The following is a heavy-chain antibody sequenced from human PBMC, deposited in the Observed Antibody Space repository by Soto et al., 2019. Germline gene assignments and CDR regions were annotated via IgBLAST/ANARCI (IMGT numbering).Heavy chain of an antibody. CDR3: ARDTSIAGHHYGMDV. Sequence: PSETLSLTCTVSGGSISSYYWSWIRQPPGKGLEWIGYIYYSGSTNYNPSLKSRVTISVDTSKNQFSLKLSSVTAADTAVYYCARDTSIAGHHYGMDVWGQGTTVTVSS. D-gene: IGHD6-6*01. J-gene: IGHJ6*02. V-gene: IGHV4-59*01. CDR2: IYYSGST. CDR1: GGSISSYY.